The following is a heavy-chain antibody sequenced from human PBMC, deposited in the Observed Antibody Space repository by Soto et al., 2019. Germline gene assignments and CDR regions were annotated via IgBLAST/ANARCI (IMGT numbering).Heavy chain of an antibody. D-gene: IGHD3-10*01. Sequence: SETLSLTCAVSGGSISSGGYSWSWIRQPPGKGLEWIGDIYHSGSTYYNPSLKSRVTISVDTSKNQFSLKLSSVTAADTAVYYCARYGSGSSVWFDPWGQGTLVTVSS. CDR1: GGSISSGGYS. CDR3: ARYGSGSSVWFDP. J-gene: IGHJ5*02. CDR2: IYHSGST. V-gene: IGHV4-30-2*02.